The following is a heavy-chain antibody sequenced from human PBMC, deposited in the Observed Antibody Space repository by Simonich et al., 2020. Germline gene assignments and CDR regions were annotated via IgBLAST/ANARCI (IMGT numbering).Heavy chain of an antibody. V-gene: IGHV3-21*01. CDR3: ARDTSYYGSGSYYFDY. D-gene: IGHD3-10*01. J-gene: IGHJ4*02. Sequence: GGGVVQPGRSLRLSCAASGFTFSSYSMNWVRQAPGKGLEWVSSISSSSSYIYYADSVKGRFTISRDNAKNSLYLQMNSLRAEDTAVYYCARDTSYYGSGSYYFDYWGQGTLVTVSS. CDR1: GFTFSSYS. CDR2: ISSSSSYI.